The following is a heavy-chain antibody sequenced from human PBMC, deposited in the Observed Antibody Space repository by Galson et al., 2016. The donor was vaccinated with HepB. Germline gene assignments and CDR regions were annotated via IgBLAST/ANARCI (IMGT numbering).Heavy chain of an antibody. J-gene: IGHJ6*02. V-gene: IGHV1-69*06. CDR2: IIPIFGTA. CDR3: ARGRVEIFGVVIQHYYYYGMDV. CDR1: GGTFSSYA. D-gene: IGHD3-3*01. Sequence: SVKVSCKASGGTFSSYAISWVRQASGQGLEWMGGIIPIFGTANYAQKFQGRVTITADKSTSTAYMELSSLRSEDTAVYYCARGRVEIFGVVIQHYYYYGMDVWGQGTTVTVSS.